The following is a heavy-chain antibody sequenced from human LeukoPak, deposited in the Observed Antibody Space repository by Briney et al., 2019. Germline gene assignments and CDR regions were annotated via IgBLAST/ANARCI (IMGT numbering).Heavy chain of an antibody. J-gene: IGHJ5*02. CDR2: IYHSGST. CDR1: GYSISSGYY. CDR3: ARDQVAAAKGWFDP. V-gene: IGHV4-38-2*02. Sequence: SETLSLTCTVSGYSISSGYYWGWIRQPPGKGLEWIGSIYHSGSTYYNPSLKSRVTISVDTSKNQFSLKLSSVTAADTAVYYCARDQVAAAKGWFDPWGQGTLVTVSS. D-gene: IGHD6-13*01.